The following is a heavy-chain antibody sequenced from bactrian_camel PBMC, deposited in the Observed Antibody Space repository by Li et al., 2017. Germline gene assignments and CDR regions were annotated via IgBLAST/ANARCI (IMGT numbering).Heavy chain of an antibody. CDR1: GYTSKICT. D-gene: IGHD2*01. CDR2: ITLDGTT. J-gene: IGHJ4*01. V-gene: IGHV3S53*01. Sequence: HVQLVESGGGSVKAGGSLTLRCVASGYTSKICTWNWYRQPPGKGRDMVSTITLDGTTYYANSMKGRFTISQDNDEDALSLQMNCLQPEDTAMYYCAVRHRPEYYNLGAGCRDTNGYAYLGQGTQVTVS. CDR3: AVRHRPEYYNLGAGCRDTNGYAY.